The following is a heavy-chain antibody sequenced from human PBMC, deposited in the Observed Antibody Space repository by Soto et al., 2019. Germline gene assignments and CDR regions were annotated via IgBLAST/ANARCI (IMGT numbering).Heavy chain of an antibody. CDR3: ARLSGYYYGSGSYGPPGWFDP. Sequence: GASVKVSCKASGYTFTSYGISWVRQAPGQGLEWMGWISAYNGNTNYAQKLQGRVTMTTDTSTSTAYMELRSLRSDDTAVYYCARLSGYYYGSGSYGPPGWFDPWGQGTLVTVSS. J-gene: IGHJ5*02. D-gene: IGHD3-10*01. CDR2: ISAYNGNT. CDR1: GYTFTSYG. V-gene: IGHV1-18*04.